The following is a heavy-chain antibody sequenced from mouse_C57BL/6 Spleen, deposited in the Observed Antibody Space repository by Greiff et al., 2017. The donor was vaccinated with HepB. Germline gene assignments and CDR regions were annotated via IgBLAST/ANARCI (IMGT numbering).Heavy chain of an antibody. D-gene: IGHD4-1*01. V-gene: IGHV3-6*01. CDR1: GYSITSGYY. J-gene: IGHJ4*01. CDR3: ARNWDGENAMDY. CDR2: ISYDGSN. Sequence: EVQRVESGPGLVKPSQSLSLTCSVTGYSITSGYYWNWIRQFPGNKLEWMGYISYDGSNNYNPSLKNRISITRDTSKNQFFLKLNSVTTEDTATYYGARNWDGENAMDYWGQGTSVTVSS.